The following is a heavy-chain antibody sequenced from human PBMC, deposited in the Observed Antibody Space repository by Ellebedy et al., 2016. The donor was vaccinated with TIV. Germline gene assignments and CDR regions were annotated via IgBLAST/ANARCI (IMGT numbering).Heavy chain of an antibody. CDR3: AKDVRAPPY. CDR2: IDISGNT. CDR1: GFTFSNSA. J-gene: IGHJ4*02. V-gene: IGHV3-23*01. Sequence: GGSLRLSCAASGFTFSNSAMSWFRRAPGKGLEWVSTIDISGNTYYADSVRGLFTISRDNSKNTLFLQMNSLRADDTAVYYCAKDVRAPPYWGQGILVTVSS.